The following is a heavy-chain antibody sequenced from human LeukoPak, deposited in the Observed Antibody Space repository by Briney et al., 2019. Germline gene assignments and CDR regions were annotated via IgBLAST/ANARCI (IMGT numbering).Heavy chain of an antibody. CDR2: INPNSGGT. D-gene: IGHD2-2*01. CDR1: GYTFTGYY. CDR3: ARRRKYCSSISCYSADGFDY. J-gene: IGHJ4*02. V-gene: IGHV1-2*06. Sequence: GASVKVSCKASGYTFTGYYMHWVRQAPGQGLEWMGRINPNSGGTNYAQKFQGRVTMTRDTSISTAYMELSRLRSDDTAVYYCARRRKYCSSISCYSADGFDYWGQGTLVTVSS.